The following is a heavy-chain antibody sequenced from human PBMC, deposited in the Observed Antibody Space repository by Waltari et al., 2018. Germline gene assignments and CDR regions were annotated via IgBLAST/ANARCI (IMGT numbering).Heavy chain of an antibody. J-gene: IGHJ4*02. V-gene: IGHV1-58*01. CDR2: IVVGSGNT. CDR1: GFTFTSSA. Sequence: QMQLVQSGPEVKKPGTSVKVSCQASGFTFTSSAVQWVRQARGQRLEWVGGIVVGSGNTNYAQKVQEIVTITRDMSTSTAYMELSSLRSEDTAVYYCAAVKPDYGDFPFDYWGQGTLVTVSS. CDR3: AAVKPDYGDFPFDY. D-gene: IGHD4-17*01.